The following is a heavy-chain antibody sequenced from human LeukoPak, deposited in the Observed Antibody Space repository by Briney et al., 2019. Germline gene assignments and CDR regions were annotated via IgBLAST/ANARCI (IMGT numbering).Heavy chain of an antibody. CDR2: IFYSGST. V-gene: IGHV4-39*01. CDR3: ARHISRGYCSGGSCYGGRWFDP. CDR1: SGSISNSNYY. Sequence: SETLSLTCSVTSGSISNSNYYWGWIRLPPGKGLEWIGSIFYSGSTDYNPSLKSRVTISVDTSKNQFSLKLSSVTAADTAVYYCARHISRGYCSGGSCYGGRWFDPWGQGTLVTVSS. D-gene: IGHD2-15*01. J-gene: IGHJ5*02.